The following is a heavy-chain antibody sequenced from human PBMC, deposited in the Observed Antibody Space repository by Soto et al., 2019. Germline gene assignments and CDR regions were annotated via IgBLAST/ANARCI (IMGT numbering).Heavy chain of an antibody. D-gene: IGHD6-13*01. CDR3: AAGEASSRNLAPYYLDF. CDR2: IHYSGTT. J-gene: IGHJ4*02. CDR1: GGSMRNYF. Sequence: PSETLSLTCTVSGGSMRNYFRTWIRQPPGKGLEWIGYIHYSGTTSFFPSYNPSLRSRVTISEDTSKNQFPLKLLSVTTADTAVYFCAAGEASSRNLAPYYLDFWGRGTLVTVSS. V-gene: IGHV4-59*01.